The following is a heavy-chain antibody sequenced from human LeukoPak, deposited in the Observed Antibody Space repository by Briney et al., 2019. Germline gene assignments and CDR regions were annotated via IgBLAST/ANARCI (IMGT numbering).Heavy chain of an antibody. CDR2: IYYSGTT. Sequence: SETLSLTCTVSGGSISSTSYYWGWIRQPPGKGLEWIGFIYYSGTTYYNPSLKSRVTISVDTSKNQFSLKLSSVTAADTAVHYCARVPLRTEVSYYVDSWGQGTLVTVSS. CDR3: ARVPLRTEVSYYVDS. CDR1: GGSISSTSYY. V-gene: IGHV4-39*01. D-gene: IGHD3-3*01. J-gene: IGHJ4*02.